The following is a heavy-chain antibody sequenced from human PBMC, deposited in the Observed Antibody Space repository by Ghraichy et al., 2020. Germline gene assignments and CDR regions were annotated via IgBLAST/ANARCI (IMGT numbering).Heavy chain of an antibody. CDR3: AHGEDYDSSGSNAFDI. D-gene: IGHD3-22*01. J-gene: IGHJ3*02. CDR1: GFSLSTSGVG. CDR2: IYWDDDK. Sequence: SGPTLVKPTQTLTLTCTFSGFSLSTSGVGVGWIRQPPGKALEWLALIYWDDDKRYSPSLKSRLTITKDTSKNQVVLTMTNMDPVDTATYYCAHGEDYDSSGSNAFDIWGQGTMVTVSS. V-gene: IGHV2-5*02.